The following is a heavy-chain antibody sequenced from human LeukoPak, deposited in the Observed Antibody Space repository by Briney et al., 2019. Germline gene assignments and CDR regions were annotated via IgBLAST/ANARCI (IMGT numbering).Heavy chain of an antibody. J-gene: IGHJ4*02. D-gene: IGHD3-16*01. V-gene: IGHV4-39*01. Sequence: PSETLSLTCTVSGGSISSSSYYCGWIRQPPGKGLEWIGSIYYSGSTYYNPSLKSRVTISVDTSKNQFSLKLSSVTAADTAVYYCASFGVSPYYFDYWGQGTLVTVSS. CDR2: IYYSGST. CDR1: GGSISSSSYY. CDR3: ASFGVSPYYFDY.